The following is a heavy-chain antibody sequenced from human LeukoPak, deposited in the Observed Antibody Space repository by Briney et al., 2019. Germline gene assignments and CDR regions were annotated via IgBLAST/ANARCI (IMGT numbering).Heavy chain of an antibody. Sequence: SVKVSCKASGGTFSSYAISWVRQAPGQGLEWMGGIIPIFGTANYAQKFQGRVTITADESTSTAYMELSSLRSEDTAVYYCARDAGNSGSSTYYFDYWGQGTLVTVSS. CDR3: ARDAGNSGSSTYYFDY. J-gene: IGHJ4*02. D-gene: IGHD1-26*01. V-gene: IGHV1-69*13. CDR1: GGTFSSYA. CDR2: IIPIFGTA.